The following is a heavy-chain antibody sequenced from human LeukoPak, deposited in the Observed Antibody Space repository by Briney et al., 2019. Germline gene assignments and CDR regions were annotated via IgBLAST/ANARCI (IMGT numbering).Heavy chain of an antibody. CDR2: INHSGST. CDR3: ARGERGYSYGNFDY. CDR1: GGSFSGYY. Sequence: SETLSLTCAVYGGSFSGYYWSWIRQPPGKGLEWIGEINHSGSTNYNPSLKSRVTISVDTPKNQFSLKLSSVTAADTAVYYCARGERGYSYGNFDYWGQGTLVTVSS. J-gene: IGHJ4*02. D-gene: IGHD5-18*01. V-gene: IGHV4-34*01.